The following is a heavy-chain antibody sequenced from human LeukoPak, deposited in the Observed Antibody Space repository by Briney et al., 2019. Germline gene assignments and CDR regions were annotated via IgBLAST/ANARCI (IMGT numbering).Heavy chain of an antibody. V-gene: IGHV4-39*01. D-gene: IGHD5-24*01. CDR1: GGSIITNDYH. J-gene: IGHJ5*02. CDR3: VRLGGMATNP. CDR2: ISHSGSA. Sequence: SETLSLTCTVSGGSIITNDYHWGWIRQPPGKGLEWIGSISHSGSAYYNPSLKSQVTISVDTSKNQLSLKVNSVTAADTAMYFCVRLGGMATNPWGRGTLVTVSS.